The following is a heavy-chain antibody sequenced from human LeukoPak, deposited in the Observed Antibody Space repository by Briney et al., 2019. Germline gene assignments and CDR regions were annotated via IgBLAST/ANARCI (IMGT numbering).Heavy chain of an antibody. CDR1: GYTFTGYY. CDR3: ARIRDGYNDAYDV. J-gene: IGHJ3*01. D-gene: IGHD5-24*01. CDR2: INPNSGGT. Sequence: ASVKVSCKASGYTFTGYYMPWVRQAPGQGLEWMGWINPNSGGTNYAQKFQGRVTMTRDTSTSTVYMELSSLRSEDTAIYYCARIRDGYNDAYDVWGQGTVVTVPS. V-gene: IGHV1-2*02.